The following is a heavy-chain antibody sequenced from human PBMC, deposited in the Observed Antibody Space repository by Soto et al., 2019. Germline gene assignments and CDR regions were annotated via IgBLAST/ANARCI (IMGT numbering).Heavy chain of an antibody. D-gene: IGHD2-2*02. J-gene: IGHJ6*03. V-gene: IGHV3-64*01. CDR1: GFTFSSYA. CDR3: ARGAVPAAIHYYYYYMDV. CDR2: ISSNGGST. Sequence: GGSLRLSCAASGFTFSSYAMHWVRQAPGKGLEYVSAISSNGGSTYYANSVKGRFTISRDNSKNTLYLQMGSLRAEDMAVYYCARGAVPAAIHYYYYYMDVWGKGTTVTISS.